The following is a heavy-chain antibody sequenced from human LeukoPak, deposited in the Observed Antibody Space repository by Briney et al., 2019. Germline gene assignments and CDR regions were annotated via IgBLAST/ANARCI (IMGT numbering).Heavy chain of an antibody. J-gene: IGHJ5*02. CDR3: ARGQTGGPRLDP. CDR2: ISGSDDST. D-gene: IGHD2-8*02. V-gene: IGHV3-23*01. CDR1: GFTFSSYA. Sequence: GGSLRLSCAASGFTFSSYAMSWVRQAPGKGLEWVSAISGSDDSTYYADSVKGRFTISRDNSKNTVYLQMNSLRAEDTAVYYCARGQTGGPRLDPWGQGTLVSVSS.